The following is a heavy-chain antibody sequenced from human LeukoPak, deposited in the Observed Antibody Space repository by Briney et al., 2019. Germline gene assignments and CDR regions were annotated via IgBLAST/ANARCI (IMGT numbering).Heavy chain of an antibody. CDR2: ISSSSSTI. V-gene: IGHV3-48*04. CDR3: ARIAAAVVPAAIEGVYYYYYMDV. CDR1: GFTFSSYS. Sequence: GGFLRLSCAASGFTFSSYSMNWVRQAPGKGLEWVSYISSSSSTIYYADSVKGRFTISRDNAKNSLYLQMNSLRAEDTAVYYCARIAAAVVPAAIEGVYYYYYMDVWGKGTTVTVSS. J-gene: IGHJ6*03. D-gene: IGHD2-2*01.